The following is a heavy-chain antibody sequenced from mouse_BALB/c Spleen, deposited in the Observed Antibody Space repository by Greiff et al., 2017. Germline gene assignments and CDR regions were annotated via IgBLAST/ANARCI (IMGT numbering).Heavy chain of an antibody. D-gene: IGHD2-2*01. J-gene: IGHJ3*01. CDR1: GYTFTSYY. V-gene: IGHV1S56*01. CDR2: IYPGNVNT. Sequence: QVQLQQSGPELVKPGASVRISCKASGYTFTSYYIHWVKQRPGQGLEWIGWIYPGNVNTKYNEKFKGKATLTADKSSSTAYMQLSSLTSEDSAVYFCARREDDGYAWFAYWGQGTLVTVSA. CDR3: ARREDDGYAWFAY.